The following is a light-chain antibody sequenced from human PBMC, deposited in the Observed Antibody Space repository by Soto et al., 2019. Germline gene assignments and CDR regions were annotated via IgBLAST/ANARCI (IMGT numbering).Light chain of an antibody. V-gene: IGKV1-33*01. CDR2: DAS. CDR1: QDISNY. Sequence: DIQMTQSPSSLSASVGDRVTITCQASQDISNYLNWYQQKPGKAPKLLIYDASNLETGVPSRFSGRGPGTDFTFTITSLQPEDIATYDCQQYDNLPTFGQGTKVEIK. CDR3: QQYDNLPT. J-gene: IGKJ1*01.